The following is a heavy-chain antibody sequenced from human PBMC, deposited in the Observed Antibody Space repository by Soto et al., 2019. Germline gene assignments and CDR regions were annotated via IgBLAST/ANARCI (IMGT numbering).Heavy chain of an antibody. D-gene: IGHD4-17*01. CDR2: IYSGGST. Sequence: EVQLVESGGGLVQPGGSLRLSCAASGFTVSSNYMSWVRQAPGKGLEWVSVIYSGGSTYYADSVKGRFTISRDNSKNTLYLQMNSLRAEDTAVYYCARDGRNDYADYFDEPKNDYWGQGTLVTVSS. V-gene: IGHV3-66*01. J-gene: IGHJ4*02. CDR1: GFTVSSNY. CDR3: ARDGRNDYADYFDEPKNDY.